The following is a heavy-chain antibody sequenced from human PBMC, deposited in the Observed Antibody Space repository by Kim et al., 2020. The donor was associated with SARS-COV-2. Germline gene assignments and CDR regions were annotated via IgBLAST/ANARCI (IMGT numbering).Heavy chain of an antibody. CDR2: ISYDGSNK. CDR1: GFTFSSYG. Sequence: GGSLRLSCAASGFTFSSYGMHWVRQAPGKGLEWVAVISYDGSNKYYADSVKGRFTISRDNSKNTLYLQMNSLRAEDTAVYYCAKGADYYDSSGPSDYWG. CDR3: AKGADYYDSSGPSDY. D-gene: IGHD3-22*01. V-gene: IGHV3-30*18. J-gene: IGHJ4*01.